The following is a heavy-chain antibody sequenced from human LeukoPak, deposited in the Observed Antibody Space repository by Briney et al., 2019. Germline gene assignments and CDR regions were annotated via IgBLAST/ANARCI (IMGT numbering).Heavy chain of an antibody. Sequence: ASVKVSCKASGYTFTGYYMDWVRRAPGQGLEWMGWINPNSGGTNYAQKFQGRVTMTRDTSISTAYMELSRLRSDDTAVYYCARGYCSGGSCYSSSGYFQHWGQGTLVTVSS. CDR3: ARGYCSGGSCYSSSGYFQH. CDR2: INPNSGGT. J-gene: IGHJ1*01. CDR1: GYTFTGYY. D-gene: IGHD2-15*01. V-gene: IGHV1-2*02.